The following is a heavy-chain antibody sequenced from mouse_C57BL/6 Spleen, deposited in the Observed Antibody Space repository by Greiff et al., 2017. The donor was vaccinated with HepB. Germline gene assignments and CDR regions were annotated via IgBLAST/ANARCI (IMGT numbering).Heavy chain of an antibody. CDR3: AKGPRNYYGSSYGYFDV. CDR1: GYSITSGYS. D-gene: IGHD1-1*01. Sequence: EVKLQESGPGLVKPSQSLSLSCSVSGYSITSGYSWYWIRQFPGNILEWMGYISYYGSNNYNPSLKNRISITRDTSKNQFFLKLNSVTTEDTATYYGAKGPRNYYGSSYGYFDVWGTGTTVTVSS. V-gene: IGHV3-6*01. CDR2: ISYYGSN. J-gene: IGHJ1*03.